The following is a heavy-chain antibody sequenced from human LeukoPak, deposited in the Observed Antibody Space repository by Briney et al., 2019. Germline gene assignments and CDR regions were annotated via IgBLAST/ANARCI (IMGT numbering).Heavy chain of an antibody. Sequence: SETLSLTCTVSGGSISSYYWSWIRQPPGKGLEWIGYIYTSGSTNYNPSLKSRVTISVDTSKNQFSLKLSSVTAADTAVYYCASGGEASNGSAPWGKETLVTVSS. J-gene: IGHJ5*02. CDR1: GGSISSYY. V-gene: IGHV4-4*09. D-gene: IGHD3-16*01. CDR3: ASGGEASNGSAP. CDR2: IYTSGST.